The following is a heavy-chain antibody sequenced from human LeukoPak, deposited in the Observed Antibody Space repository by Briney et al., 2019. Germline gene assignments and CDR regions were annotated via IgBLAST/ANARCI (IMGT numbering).Heavy chain of an antibody. Sequence: GGSLRLSCAASGFTFSSYAMHWVRQAPGKGLEWVAVISYDGSNKYYADSVKGRFTISRDNSKNTLYLQMNSLRAEDTAVYYCARDLGPYYYDSSGSVDYWGQGTLVTVSS. J-gene: IGHJ4*02. CDR1: GFTFSSYA. V-gene: IGHV3-30-3*01. CDR2: ISYDGSNK. D-gene: IGHD3-22*01. CDR3: ARDLGPYYYDSSGSVDY.